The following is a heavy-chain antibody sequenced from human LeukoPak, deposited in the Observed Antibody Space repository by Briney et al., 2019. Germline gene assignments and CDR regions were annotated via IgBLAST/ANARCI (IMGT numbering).Heavy chain of an antibody. CDR2: ISSNGGST. CDR1: GFTFSSYA. Sequence: GGSLRLSCAASGFTFSSYAMHWVRQAPGKGLEYVSAISSNGGSTYYANSVKGRFTISRDNSENTLYLQMGSLRAEDMAVYYCAREYCSGGSCYYYFDYWGQGTLVTVSS. J-gene: IGHJ4*02. CDR3: AREYCSGGSCYYYFDY. D-gene: IGHD2-15*01. V-gene: IGHV3-64*01.